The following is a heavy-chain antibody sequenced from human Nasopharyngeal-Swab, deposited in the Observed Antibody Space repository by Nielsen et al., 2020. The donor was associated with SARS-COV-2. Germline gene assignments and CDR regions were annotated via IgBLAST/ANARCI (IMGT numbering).Heavy chain of an antibody. D-gene: IGHD2-21*01. CDR3: ARAVITIHAFDI. CDR1: GFTFSDYY. V-gene: IGHV3-11*01. Sequence: GESPKISCAASGFTFSDYYMRWIRQAPGKGLEWVSYISSSGSTIYYADSVKGRFTISRDNAKNSLYLQMNSLRAEDTAVYYCARAVITIHAFDIWGQGTMVTVSS. CDR2: ISSSGSTI. J-gene: IGHJ3*02.